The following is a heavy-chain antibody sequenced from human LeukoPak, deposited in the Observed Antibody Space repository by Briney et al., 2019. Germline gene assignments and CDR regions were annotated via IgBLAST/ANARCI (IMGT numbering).Heavy chain of an antibody. CDR1: GFTFSTYS. D-gene: IGHD2-8*01. V-gene: IGHV3-20*04. CDR3: ARDPDGMLDY. J-gene: IGHJ4*02. CDR2: INWNGGST. Sequence: PGGSLRLSCAASGFTFSTYSMNWVRQAPGKGLEWVSGINWNGGSTGYADSVKGRFTISRDNAKNSLYLQMNSLRAEDTALYYCARDPDGMLDYWGQGTLVTVSS.